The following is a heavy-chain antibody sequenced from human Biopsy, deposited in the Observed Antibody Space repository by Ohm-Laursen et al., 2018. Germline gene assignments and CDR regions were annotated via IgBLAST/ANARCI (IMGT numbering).Heavy chain of an antibody. Sequence: SLRLSCSASGFGMYTMHWVRQPPGKGLEWLAVIAYDGSNKYYAESVKGRFTISRDRSRDTVHLQMNSLRYEDTALYYCAKDGGQWLGGAFDIWGHGTMVSVSS. J-gene: IGHJ3*02. V-gene: IGHV3-30*18. CDR3: AKDGGQWLGGAFDI. D-gene: IGHD6-19*01. CDR2: IAYDGSNK. CDR1: GFGMYT.